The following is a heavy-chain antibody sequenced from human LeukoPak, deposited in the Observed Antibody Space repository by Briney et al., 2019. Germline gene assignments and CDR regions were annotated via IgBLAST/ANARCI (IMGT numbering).Heavy chain of an antibody. Sequence: GGSLRLSWAASGFTFSSYSMKCVRQAPGKGLEWVSSISSSSSYINYADSVKGRFTISRDNAKNSLSLQLNSLRAEYTAVYYCARDSIITVGGVIVTFFDYWGQRTLVTVSS. J-gene: IGHJ4*02. CDR3: ARDSIITVGGVIVTFFDY. D-gene: IGHD3-16*02. V-gene: IGHV3-21*01. CDR2: ISSSSSYI. CDR1: GFTFSSYS.